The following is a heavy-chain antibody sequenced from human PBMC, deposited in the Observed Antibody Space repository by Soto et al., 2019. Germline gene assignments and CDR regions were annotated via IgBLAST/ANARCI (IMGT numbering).Heavy chain of an antibody. CDR1: GGTFSSYT. D-gene: IGHD3-10*01. J-gene: IGHJ4*02. CDR2: IIPILGIA. Sequence: QVQLVQSGAEVKKPGSSVKVSCKASGGTFSSYTISWVRQAPGQGLEWMGRIIPILGIANYAQKFQGRVTITADKSTSTAYMELSSLRSEDMALYYCAREEYYYGSGAVFDYWGQGTLVTVSS. CDR3: AREEYYYGSGAVFDY. V-gene: IGHV1-69*08.